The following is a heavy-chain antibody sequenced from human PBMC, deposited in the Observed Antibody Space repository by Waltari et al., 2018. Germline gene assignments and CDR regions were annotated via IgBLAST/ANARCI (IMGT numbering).Heavy chain of an antibody. J-gene: IGHJ4*02. CDR2: INHSGST. Sequence: QVQLQQWGAGLLKPSETLSLTCAVYGGSFSGYYWSWIRQPPGKGLEWIGEINHSGSTEDIPTHRSRGTISVDTSTNQFSQKLRSVTAADTAVYYCAGGKSRGWYRIYYFDYWGQGTLVIGSS. CDR3: AGGKSRGWYRIYYFDY. CDR1: GGSFSGYY. V-gene: IGHV4-34*01. D-gene: IGHD6-19*01.